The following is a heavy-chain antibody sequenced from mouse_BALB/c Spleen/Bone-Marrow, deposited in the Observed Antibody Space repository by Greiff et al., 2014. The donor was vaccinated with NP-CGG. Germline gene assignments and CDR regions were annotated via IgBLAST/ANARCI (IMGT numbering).Heavy chain of an antibody. V-gene: IGHV1S130*01. CDR2: IHPNSGNT. CDR3: ARSGFDY. CDR1: GYTFTSSW. D-gene: IGHD4-1*01. J-gene: IGHJ2*01. Sequence: VQLQESGSALVRPGASVKLSCKASGYTFTSSWMHWAKQRPGQGLEWIGEIHPNSGNTNHNEKFKGKATLTVDTSSSTAYVDLSSLTSEDSAVYYCARSGFDYWGQGTTLTVSS.